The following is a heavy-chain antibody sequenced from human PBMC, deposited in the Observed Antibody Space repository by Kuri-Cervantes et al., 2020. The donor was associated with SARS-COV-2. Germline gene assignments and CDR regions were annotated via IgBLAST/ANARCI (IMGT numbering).Heavy chain of an antibody. Sequence: SVKVSCKASGGTFSGYAISWVRQAPGQGLEWMGGIIPIFGTANYAQKFQGRVTITADESTSTAYMELSSLRSEDTAVYYCTREGHSSGWDAEYFHHWGQGTLVTVSS. V-gene: IGHV1-69*13. J-gene: IGHJ1*01. CDR2: IIPIFGTA. CDR1: GGTFSGYA. D-gene: IGHD6-19*01. CDR3: TREGHSSGWDAEYFHH.